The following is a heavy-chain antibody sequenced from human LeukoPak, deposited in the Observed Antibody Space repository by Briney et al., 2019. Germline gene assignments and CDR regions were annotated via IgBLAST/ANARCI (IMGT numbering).Heavy chain of an antibody. Sequence: GGSLRLSCAASGFTFSSYAMSWVRQAPGKGLEWVSAISGSGGSTYYADSVKGRFTISRDNSKNTLYLQMNSLRAEDTAVYYCARLGYCSGGNCYRYNWFDPWGQGTLVTVSS. CDR1: GFTFSSYA. D-gene: IGHD2-15*01. CDR3: ARLGYCSGGNCYRYNWFDP. CDR2: ISGSGGST. J-gene: IGHJ5*02. V-gene: IGHV3-23*01.